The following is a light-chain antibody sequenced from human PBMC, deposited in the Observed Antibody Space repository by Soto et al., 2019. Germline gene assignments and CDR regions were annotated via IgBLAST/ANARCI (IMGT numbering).Light chain of an antibody. J-gene: IGKJ4*01. CDR2: SAS. CDR1: QSVSSTY. CDR3: QQYDNLPLT. Sequence: EVVLTQSPATLSLSPGERATLSCRASQSVSSTYLAWYHQKPGQAPRLLIYSASTRATGIPARFSGSGSGTDFTFTISSLQPEDFATYYCQQYDNLPLTFGGGTKVDIK. V-gene: IGKV3-20*01.